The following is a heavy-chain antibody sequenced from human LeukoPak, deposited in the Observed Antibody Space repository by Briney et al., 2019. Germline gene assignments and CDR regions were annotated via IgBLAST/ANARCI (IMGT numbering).Heavy chain of an antibody. J-gene: IGHJ6*03. Sequence: MSSETLSLTCTVSGGSISSSSYYWGWIRQPPGKGLEWIGSIYYSGSTYYNPSLKSRVTISVDTSKNQFSLKLASVTAADTAVYYCARTTYQLDLKYYYYYYYMDVWGRGTTVTVSS. D-gene: IGHD1-1*01. CDR2: IYYSGST. CDR3: ARTTYQLDLKYYYYYYYMDV. V-gene: IGHV4-39*01. CDR1: GGSISSSSYY.